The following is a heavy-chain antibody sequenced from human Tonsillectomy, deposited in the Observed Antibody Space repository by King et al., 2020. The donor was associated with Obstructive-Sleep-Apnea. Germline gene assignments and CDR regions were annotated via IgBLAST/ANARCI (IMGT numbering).Heavy chain of an antibody. V-gene: IGHV4-38-2*02. D-gene: IGHD3-10*01. Sequence: QLQESGPGLVKPSGTLSLTCTVSGYSVRNAYYWGWIRQPPGKGLEWIGSIYYSGRTYFNSSLKNRATISLDTSKNLFSLKLNSVTAADTAVYYCARTMVRGVTLPFDYWGQGTLVTVSS. J-gene: IGHJ4*02. CDR1: GYSVRNAYY. CDR3: ARTMVRGVTLPFDY. CDR2: IYYSGRT.